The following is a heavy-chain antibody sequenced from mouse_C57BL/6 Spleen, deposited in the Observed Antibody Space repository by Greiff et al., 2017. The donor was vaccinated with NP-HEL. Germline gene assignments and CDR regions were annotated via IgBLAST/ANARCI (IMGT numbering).Heavy chain of an antibody. CDR1: GYTFTSYW. J-gene: IGHJ2*01. CDR2: INPSNGGT. V-gene: IGHV1-53*01. Sequence: QVQLQQPGTELVKPGASVKLSCKASGYTFTSYWMHWVQQRPGQGLEWIGNINPSNGGTNYNEKFKSKATLTADKSSSTAYMQLSSLTSEDSAVYYCAREGGIYDGYYGGYWGQGTTLTVSS. CDR3: AREGGIYDGYYGGY. D-gene: IGHD2-3*01.